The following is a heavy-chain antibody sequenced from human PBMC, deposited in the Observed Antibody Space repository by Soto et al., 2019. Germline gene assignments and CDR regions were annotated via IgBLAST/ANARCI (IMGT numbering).Heavy chain of an antibody. V-gene: IGHV3-33*01. CDR2: IWYDGSNK. Sequence: GGSLRLSCAASGFTFSSYGMHWVRQAPGKGLEWVAVIWYDGSNKYYADSVKGRFTISRDNSKNTLYPQMNSLRAEDTAVYYCARDDSVVVVAFVDYWGQGTLVTVSS. CDR3: ARDDSVVVVAFVDY. D-gene: IGHD2-15*01. J-gene: IGHJ4*02. CDR1: GFTFSSYG.